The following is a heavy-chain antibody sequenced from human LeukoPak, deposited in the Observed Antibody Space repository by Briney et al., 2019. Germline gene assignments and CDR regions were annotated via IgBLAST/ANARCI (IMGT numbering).Heavy chain of an antibody. CDR1: GYTFTGYY. V-gene: IGHV1-2*02. D-gene: IGHD2-2*01. J-gene: IGHJ4*02. Sequence: ASVKVSCKASGYTFTGYYMHWVRQAPGQGLEWTGWINPNSGGTNYAQKFQGRVTMTRDTSISTAYMELSRLRSDDTAVYYCALCSSTSYCLGYWGQGTLVTVSS. CDR3: ALCSSTSYCLGY. CDR2: INPNSGGT.